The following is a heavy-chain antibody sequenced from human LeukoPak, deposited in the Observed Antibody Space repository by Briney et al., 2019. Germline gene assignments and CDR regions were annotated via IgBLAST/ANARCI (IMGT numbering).Heavy chain of an antibody. CDR1: GYTFTSYG. Sequence: ASVKVSCKASGYTFTSYGISWVRQAPGQGLEWMGWISAYNGNTNYAQKLQGRVTMTTDTSTSTAYMELRSLRSDDTAVYYCAKDPGDYPFYYFGMDVWGQGTTVTVSS. CDR3: AKDPGDYPFYYFGMDV. CDR2: ISAYNGNT. D-gene: IGHD4-17*01. V-gene: IGHV1-18*01. J-gene: IGHJ6*02.